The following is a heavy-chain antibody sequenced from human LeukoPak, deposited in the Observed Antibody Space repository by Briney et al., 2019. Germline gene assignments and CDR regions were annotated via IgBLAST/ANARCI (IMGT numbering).Heavy chain of an antibody. CDR2: INPNSGGT. Sequence: GASVKVSCKASGYTFTGYYMHWARQAPGQGLEWMGWINPNSGGTNYAQKFQGRVTMTRDTSISTAYMELSRLRSDDTAVYYCASVSREGYYYYYYMDVWGKGTTVTVSS. CDR1: GYTFTGYY. J-gene: IGHJ6*03. D-gene: IGHD1-26*01. V-gene: IGHV1-2*02. CDR3: ASVSREGYYYYYYMDV.